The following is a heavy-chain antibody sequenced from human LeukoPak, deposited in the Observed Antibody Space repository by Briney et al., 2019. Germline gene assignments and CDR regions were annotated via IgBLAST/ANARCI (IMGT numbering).Heavy chain of an antibody. CDR3: ARDDRHYGSGSYFDY. Sequence: GGSLRLSCAASGFTFSSYSMNWVRQAPGKGLEWVSCISSSSSYIYYANSVKGRFTISRDNAKNSLYLQMNSLRAEDTAVYYCARDDRHYGSGSYFDYWGQGTLVTVSS. V-gene: IGHV3-21*01. J-gene: IGHJ4*02. CDR2: ISSSSSYI. D-gene: IGHD3-10*01. CDR1: GFTFSSYS.